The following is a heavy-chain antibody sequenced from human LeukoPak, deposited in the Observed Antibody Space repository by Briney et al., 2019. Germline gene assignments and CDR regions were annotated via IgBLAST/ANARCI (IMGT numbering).Heavy chain of an antibody. D-gene: IGHD6-6*01. V-gene: IGHV3-9*01. CDR2: ISWNSGSI. CDR1: GFTFDDYA. CDR3: AKDIAARPNQGYFDY. Sequence: GGSLRLSCAASGFTFDDYAMHWVRQAPGKGLEWVSGISWNSGSIGYADSVKGRFTISRDNAKNSLYLQMNSLRAEDTALYYCAKDIAARPNQGYFDYWGQGTLVTVSS. J-gene: IGHJ4*02.